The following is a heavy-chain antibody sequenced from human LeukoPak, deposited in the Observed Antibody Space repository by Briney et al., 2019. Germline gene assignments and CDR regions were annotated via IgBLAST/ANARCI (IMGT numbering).Heavy chain of an antibody. J-gene: IGHJ4*02. D-gene: IGHD5-12*01. Sequence: SETLSLTCTVSGYSISSGYYWGWIRQPPGKGLEWIGSIYHSGSTYYNPSLKSRVTISVDTSKNQFSLKLSSVTAADTAVYHCARSGYEKRFDYWGQGTLVTVSS. CDR1: GYSISSGYY. V-gene: IGHV4-38-2*02. CDR3: ARSGYEKRFDY. CDR2: IYHSGST.